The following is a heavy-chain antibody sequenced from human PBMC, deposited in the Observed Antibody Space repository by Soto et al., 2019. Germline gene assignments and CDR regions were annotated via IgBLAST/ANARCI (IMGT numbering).Heavy chain of an antibody. V-gene: IGHV4-4*02. J-gene: IGHJ6*02. CDR2: IYHSGST. CDR1: GGSISSSNW. Sequence: QVQLQESGPGLVKPSGTLSLTCAVSGGSISSSNWWSWVRQPPGKGLEWIGEIYHSGSTNYNPSLMSRGTISVDNSKNQFSLRLSSSTAADTAVYYCAREQPSGYGMDVWGQGTTVTVSS. CDR3: AREQPSGYGMDV.